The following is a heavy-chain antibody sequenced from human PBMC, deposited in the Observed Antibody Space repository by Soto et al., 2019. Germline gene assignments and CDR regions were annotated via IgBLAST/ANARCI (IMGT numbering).Heavy chain of an antibody. V-gene: IGHV3-23*01. CDR2: ISGSGGST. CDR3: AKRGSGIVDTILYFDY. CDR1: GFTFSSYA. J-gene: IGHJ4*02. D-gene: IGHD5-12*01. Sequence: GGSLRLSCAASGFTFSSYAMSWVRQAPGKGLEWVSAISGSGGSTYYADSVKGRFTISRDNSKNTLYLQMNSLRAEDTAVYYCAKRGSGIVDTILYFDYWGQGTLATVSS.